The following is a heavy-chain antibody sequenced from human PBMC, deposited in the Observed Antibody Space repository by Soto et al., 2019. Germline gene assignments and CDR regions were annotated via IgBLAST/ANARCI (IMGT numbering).Heavy chain of an antibody. CDR2: ISYDGSNK. CDR3: AKHASITIFGVVINYGMDV. CDR1: VVTFGSYR. V-gene: IGHV3-30*18. J-gene: IGHJ6*02. Sequence: LXLSGSRSVVTFGSYRMHWVLQALGKGLEWVAVISYDGSNKYYADSVKGRFTISRDNSKNTLYLQMNSLRAADTAVYYCAKHASITIFGVVINYGMDVWGQGTTVTVSS. D-gene: IGHD3-3*01.